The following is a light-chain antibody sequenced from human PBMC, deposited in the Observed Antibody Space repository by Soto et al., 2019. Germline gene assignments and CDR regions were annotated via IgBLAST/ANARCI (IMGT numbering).Light chain of an antibody. CDR3: QQAKDFPLT. V-gene: IGKV1-12*01. Sequence: DIQMTQSPSSVSVSVGDTVTITCRANQGIDDWLAWYQQKPGKAPKLLMYGSSTLQNGVPSRFSGSRSGTDFILTISSLQPEDFATYYCQQAKDFPLTFGGGTKVEIK. J-gene: IGKJ4*01. CDR1: QGIDDW. CDR2: GSS.